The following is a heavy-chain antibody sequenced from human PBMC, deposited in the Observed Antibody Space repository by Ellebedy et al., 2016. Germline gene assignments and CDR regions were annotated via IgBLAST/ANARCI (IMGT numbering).Heavy chain of an antibody. Sequence: ASVTVSCXTSGYNFLSYGIGWVRQAPGQGLEWMGWVSTNNGDRNHAQRFKGRVTMTTDTSTTTAYMELRSLTSDDTAVYYCARSLGFCTETSCLRDFDSWGQGTLVTVSS. CDR1: GYNFLSYG. J-gene: IGHJ4*02. D-gene: IGHD2-2*01. V-gene: IGHV1-18*01. CDR3: ARSLGFCTETSCLRDFDS. CDR2: VSTNNGDR.